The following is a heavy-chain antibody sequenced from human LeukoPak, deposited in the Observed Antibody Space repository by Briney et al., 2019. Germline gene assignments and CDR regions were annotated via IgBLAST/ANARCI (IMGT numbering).Heavy chain of an antibody. CDR1: GGSISSGGYS. J-gene: IGHJ4*02. CDR3: AREDTAMVILDY. Sequence: SETLSLTCAVSGGSISSGGYSWSWIRQPPGKGLEWIGYIYHSGSTYYNPSLKSRVTISVDRSKNQFSLKLSSVTAADTAVYYCAREDTAMVILDYWGQGTLVTVSS. V-gene: IGHV4-30-2*01. D-gene: IGHD5-18*01. CDR2: IYHSGST.